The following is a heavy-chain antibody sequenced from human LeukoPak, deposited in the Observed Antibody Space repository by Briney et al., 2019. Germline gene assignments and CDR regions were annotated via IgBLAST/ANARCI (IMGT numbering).Heavy chain of an antibody. CDR2: IYSGGST. V-gene: IGHV3-66*02. D-gene: IGHD6-6*01. CDR3: AREGYGDSSSFYGMDV. CDR1: GFTVSSKY. J-gene: IGHJ6*02. Sequence: AGGSLRLSCAASGFTVSSKYMSWVRQAPGKGLEWVSVIYSGGSTYYADSVKGRFTISRDNSKNTLYLQMNSLRAEDTAVYYCAREGYGDSSSFYGMDVWGQGTTVTVSS.